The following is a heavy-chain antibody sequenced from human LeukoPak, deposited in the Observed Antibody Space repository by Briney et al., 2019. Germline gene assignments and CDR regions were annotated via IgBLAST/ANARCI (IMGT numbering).Heavy chain of an antibody. CDR2: IKKDGSEK. CDR3: ARDRGGIGYYMDV. Sequence: PGGSLRLSCAASGFTFSSYWMSWVRQAPGKGLEWVANIKKDGSEKYYVDSVKGRFTISRDNAKNSFYLQMNSLRAKDTALYYCARDRGGIGYYMDVWGKGTTVTASS. D-gene: IGHD3-16*02. J-gene: IGHJ6*03. V-gene: IGHV3-7*01. CDR1: GFTFSSYW.